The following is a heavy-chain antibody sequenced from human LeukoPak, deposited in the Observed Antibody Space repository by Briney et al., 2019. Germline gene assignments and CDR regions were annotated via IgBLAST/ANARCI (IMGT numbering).Heavy chain of an antibody. D-gene: IGHD4-17*01. CDR3: ARDQRRTTVTFLYNYYYGLDV. CDR2: ISGSVTYT. V-gene: IGHV3-11*05. Sequence: PGGSLRLSCAASGFTFGDFYMSWIRQAPGKGLEWVSYISGSVTYTNYADSVKGRFTISRDNARNSMYLELDSLRAEDTAVYYCARDQRRTTVTFLYNYYYGLDVWGQGTAVTVSS. CDR1: GFTFGDFY. J-gene: IGHJ6*02.